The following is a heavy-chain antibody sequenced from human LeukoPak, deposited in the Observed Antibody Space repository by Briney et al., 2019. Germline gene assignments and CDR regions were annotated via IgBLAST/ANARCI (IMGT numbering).Heavy chain of an antibody. V-gene: IGHV1-46*01. Sequence: GASVKVSCKAFGYTFTSNYMHWVRQAPGQGPEWMGVISPSGGSTTYAQKFQGRVTLTRDTSISTAYMELSRLRSDDTAVYYCASSSPGFGELTENPWGQGTLVTVSS. CDR3: ASSSPGFGELTENP. CDR2: ISPSGGST. J-gene: IGHJ5*02. D-gene: IGHD3-10*01. CDR1: GYTFTSNY.